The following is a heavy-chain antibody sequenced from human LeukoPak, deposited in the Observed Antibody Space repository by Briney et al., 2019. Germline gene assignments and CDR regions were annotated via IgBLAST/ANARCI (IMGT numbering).Heavy chain of an antibody. D-gene: IGHD3-10*01. CDR3: AKGMATYGSGTLFDY. V-gene: IGHV3-23*01. Sequence: GGSLRLSCAASGFTFSSYGMNWVRQAPGKGLEWVSGISGDAGRTYYADSVKGRFTISRDNSKSRLYLQMNSLRAEDTAVYYCAKGMATYGSGTLFDYWGQGTLVTVSS. CDR1: GFTFSSYG. J-gene: IGHJ4*02. CDR2: ISGDAGRT.